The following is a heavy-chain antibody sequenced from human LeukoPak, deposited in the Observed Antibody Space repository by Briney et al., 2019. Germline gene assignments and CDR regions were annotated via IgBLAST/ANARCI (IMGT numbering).Heavy chain of an antibody. CDR2: IYYSGST. D-gene: IGHD1-1*01. Sequence: PSETLSLTCTVSGGSISSGDYYWSWIRQPPGKGLEWIGYIYYSGSTYYNPSLKSRVTISVDTSKNQFSLKLSSVTAADTAVYYCARAVEGPTTNYYFDYWGQGTLVTVSS. V-gene: IGHV4-30-4*01. CDR3: ARAVEGPTTNYYFDY. J-gene: IGHJ4*02. CDR1: GGSISSGDYY.